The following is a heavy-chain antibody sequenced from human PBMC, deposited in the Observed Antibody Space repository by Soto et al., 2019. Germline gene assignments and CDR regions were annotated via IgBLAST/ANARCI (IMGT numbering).Heavy chain of an antibody. V-gene: IGHV4-39*01. CDR3: ARLERSAGPVDY. Sequence: PSETLSLTCTVSGGSISSSSYYWGWIRQPPGKGLEWIGSIYYSGSTYYNPSLKSRVTISVDTSKNQFSLKLSSVTAADTAVYYCARLERSAGPVDYWGQGTLVTVSS. D-gene: IGHD6-19*01. CDR1: GGSISSSSYY. CDR2: IYYSGST. J-gene: IGHJ4*02.